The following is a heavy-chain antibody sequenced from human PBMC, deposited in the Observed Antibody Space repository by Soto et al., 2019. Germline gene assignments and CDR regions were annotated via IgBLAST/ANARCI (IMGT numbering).Heavy chain of an antibody. CDR2: IWYDGSNK. J-gene: IGHJ6*02. Sequence: GGSLRLSCAASGFTFSSYGMHWVRQAPGKGLEWVAVIWYDGSNKYYADSVKGRFTISRDNSKNTLYLQMNSLRAEDTAVYYCARAGNGSSWFYGMDVWGQGTTVTVSS. CDR3: ARAGNGSSWFYGMDV. D-gene: IGHD6-13*01. CDR1: GFTFSSYG. V-gene: IGHV3-33*01.